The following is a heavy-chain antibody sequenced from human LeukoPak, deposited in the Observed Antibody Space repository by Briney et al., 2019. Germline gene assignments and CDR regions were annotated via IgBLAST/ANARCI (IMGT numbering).Heavy chain of an antibody. CDR1: GGSISSYY. Sequence: PSETLSLTCTVSGGSISSYYWSWIRQPPGKGRGWVGYIYYSGSTNYNPSLKSRVTISVDTSNNQFSLKLSSVTAADTAGYYCASRTGWGAFDYWGQGTLVTVSS. J-gene: IGHJ4*02. D-gene: IGHD1-14*01. V-gene: IGHV4-59*01. CDR2: IYYSGST. CDR3: ASRTGWGAFDY.